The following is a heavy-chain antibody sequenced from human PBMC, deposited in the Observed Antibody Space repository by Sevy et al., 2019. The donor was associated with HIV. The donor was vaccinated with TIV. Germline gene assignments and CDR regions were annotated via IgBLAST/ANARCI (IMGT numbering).Heavy chain of an antibody. V-gene: IGHV3-66*01. CDR1: GFTVNSNY. J-gene: IGHJ4*02. D-gene: IGHD5-18*01. CDR2: IYSDGTT. Sequence: GGSLRLSCAASGFTVNSNYMTWVRQAPGKGLEGVSVIYSDGTTYHADSVKDRFTISRDNSKNTPYLQMNSLRAEDTAVYYCARGKSGYGYALNYWGQGTLVTVSS. CDR3: ARGKSGYGYALNY.